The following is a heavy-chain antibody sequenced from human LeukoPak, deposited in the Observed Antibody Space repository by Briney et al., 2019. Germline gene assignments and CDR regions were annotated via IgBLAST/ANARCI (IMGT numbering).Heavy chain of an antibody. CDR2: INHSGST. CDR3: ARAGWLRTKGYFDY. Sequence: PSETPSPTPAVYGGAFCGFYWGWIRPSPREGLGGIGEINHSGSTNYNPSLKSRVTISVDTSKNQFSLKLSSVTAADTAVYYCARAGWLRTKGYFDYWGQGTLVTVSS. CDR1: GGAFCGFY. J-gene: IGHJ4*02. V-gene: IGHV4-34*01. D-gene: IGHD5-12*01.